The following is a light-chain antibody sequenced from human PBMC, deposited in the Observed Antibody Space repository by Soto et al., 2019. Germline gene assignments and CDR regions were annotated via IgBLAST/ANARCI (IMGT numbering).Light chain of an antibody. Sequence: EIVLTQSPGTLSLSPGERATLSRGASESVTSNYLAGYQQKPGQAPRLLIFDASNRATGIPARFSGSGSGTDFTLTISSLEPEDFAVYYCQQRSNWPITFGQGTRLDIK. J-gene: IGKJ5*01. V-gene: IGKV3-11*01. CDR3: QQRSNWPIT. CDR2: DAS. CDR1: ESVTSNY.